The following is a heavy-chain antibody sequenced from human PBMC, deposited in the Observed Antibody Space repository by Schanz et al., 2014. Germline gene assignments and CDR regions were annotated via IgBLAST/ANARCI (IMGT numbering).Heavy chain of an antibody. Sequence: VQLLESGGGLVQPGGSLRLSCAASGFTFRNYGMNWVRQAPGKGLEWVANIGYDGSEKYYVDSVKGRFTISRDNSKDTLYLQMSGLTPEDTAVYYCARGPIPIQGVPMDYWGQGILVPVSA. CDR2: IGYDGSEK. CDR3: ARGPIPIQGVPMDY. CDR1: GFTFRNYG. J-gene: IGHJ4*02. D-gene: IGHD3-10*01. V-gene: IGHV3-33*08.